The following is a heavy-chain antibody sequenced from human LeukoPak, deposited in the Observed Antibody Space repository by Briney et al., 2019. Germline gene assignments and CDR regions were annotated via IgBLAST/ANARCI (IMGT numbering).Heavy chain of an antibody. J-gene: IGHJ6*03. CDR3: ARARYYDSSGYWGRFYYYYYYMDV. CDR1: GFTFSSYW. V-gene: IGHV3-7*01. CDR2: IKQDGSEK. Sequence: PGGSLRLSCAASGFTFSSYWMSWVRQAPGKGLEWVANIKQDGSEKYYVDSVKGRFTISRDNAKNSLYLQMNSLRAEDTAVYYCARARYYDSSGYWGRFYYYYYYMDVWGKGTTVTVSS. D-gene: IGHD3-22*01.